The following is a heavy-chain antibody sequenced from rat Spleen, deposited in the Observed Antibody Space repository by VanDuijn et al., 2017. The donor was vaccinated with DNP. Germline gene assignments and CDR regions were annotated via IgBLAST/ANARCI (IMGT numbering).Heavy chain of an antibody. CDR2: ISSSGDST. D-gene: IGHD1-1*01. CDR1: GFTFSYYW. Sequence: EVQLVESGGDLVQPGRSLELSCVASGFTFSYYWMAWIRQVPGKGLEWVASISSSGDSTYSPDSVKGRFTISRDNAKNTLYLQMNSLRSEDTATYYCTTSSFSGDLYWFFDFWGPGTMVTVSS. V-gene: IGHV5-31*01. CDR3: TTSSFSGDLYWFFDF. J-gene: IGHJ1*01.